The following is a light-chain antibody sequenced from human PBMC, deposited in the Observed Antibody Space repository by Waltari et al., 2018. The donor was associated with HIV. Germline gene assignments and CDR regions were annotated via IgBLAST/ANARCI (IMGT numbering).Light chain of an antibody. CDR2: RNN. CDR3: SSWDTSLSAWV. Sequence: QAGLTQPPSVSKGLRQTATPTCRGNSHNVGPQGVACLHKHQGHPPKLLSYRNNNRPSGISERLSASRSGNIASLTITGLRPEDEADYYCSSWDTSLSAWVFGGGTKLTVL. J-gene: IGLJ3*02. V-gene: IGLV10-54*01. CDR1: SHNVGPQG.